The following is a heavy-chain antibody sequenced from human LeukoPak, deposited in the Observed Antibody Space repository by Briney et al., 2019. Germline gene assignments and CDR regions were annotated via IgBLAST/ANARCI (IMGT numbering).Heavy chain of an antibody. D-gene: IGHD5-24*01. Sequence: GGSLRLSCAASGFSFSAYNMGWVRQAPGKGLEWVSSIGSGGNNIYYADSVKGRFTISRDNAKSSLYLQMNSLRDDDTGVYYCARGLTWRSDRDNFDFEYWGQGTLVTVSS. CDR2: IGSGGNNI. CDR3: ARGLTWRSDRDNFDFEY. J-gene: IGHJ4*02. CDR1: GFSFSAYN. V-gene: IGHV3-21*01.